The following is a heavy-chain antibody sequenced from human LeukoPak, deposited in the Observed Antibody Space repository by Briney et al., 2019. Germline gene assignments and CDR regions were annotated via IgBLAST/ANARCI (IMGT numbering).Heavy chain of an antibody. CDR1: GFTFSSYW. CDR3: ARGGFEYQLLSYYGMDV. Sequence: GGSLRLSCAASGFTFSSYWMSWVRQAPGKGLEWVANIKQDGSEKYYVDSVKGRFTISRDNAKNSLYLQMNSLRAEDTAAYYCARGGFEYQLLSYYGMDVWGQGTTVTVSS. J-gene: IGHJ6*02. D-gene: IGHD2-2*01. V-gene: IGHV3-7*01. CDR2: IKQDGSEK.